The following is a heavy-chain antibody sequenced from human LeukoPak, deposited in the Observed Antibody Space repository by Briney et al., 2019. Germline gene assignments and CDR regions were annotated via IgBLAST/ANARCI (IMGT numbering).Heavy chain of an antibody. J-gene: IGHJ4*02. CDR3: TRIFYYGTRGYYPDF. Sequence: PGGSLRLSCAASGFTFSDHHTDWVRQAPGKGLEWIGRSKNKDYAYSTVYAASVKGGFTFSRDDPKNSLYLQMNSLTTEDTAVYYCTRIFYYGTRGYYPDFWGQGTLVTVSS. V-gene: IGHV3-72*01. CDR1: GFTFSDHH. CDR2: SKNKDYAYST. D-gene: IGHD3-22*01.